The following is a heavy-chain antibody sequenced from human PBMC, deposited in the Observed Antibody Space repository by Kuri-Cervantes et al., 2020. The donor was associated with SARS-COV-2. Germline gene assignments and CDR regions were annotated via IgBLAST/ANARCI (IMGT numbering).Heavy chain of an antibody. CDR3: ARGGLCSGGSCYHYSYYMDV. CDR2: ISSSTTYT. J-gene: IGHJ6*03. CDR1: GFSFSDYY. Sequence: LSLTCAASGFSFSDYYMIWIRRAPGKGLEWVSYISSSTTYTNHADSVKGRFTISRDNAKNSLYLHMDSLRAEDSAVYSCARGGLCSGGSCYHYSYYMDVWGKGTTVTVSS. D-gene: IGHD2-15*01. V-gene: IGHV3-11*06.